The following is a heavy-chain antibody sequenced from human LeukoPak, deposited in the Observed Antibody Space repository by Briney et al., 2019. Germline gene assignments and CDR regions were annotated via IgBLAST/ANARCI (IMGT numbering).Heavy chain of an antibody. J-gene: IGHJ4*02. CDR1: GGSISSYY. CDR2: IYYSGST. Sequence: KPSETLSLTCTVSGGSISSYYWSWIRQPPGKGLEWIGYIYYSGSTNYNPSLKSRVTISVDTSKNQFSLKLSSVTAADTAVYYCATDFWSGTNIIDYWGQGTLVTVSS. CDR3: ATDFWSGTNIIDY. D-gene: IGHD3-3*01. V-gene: IGHV4-59*01.